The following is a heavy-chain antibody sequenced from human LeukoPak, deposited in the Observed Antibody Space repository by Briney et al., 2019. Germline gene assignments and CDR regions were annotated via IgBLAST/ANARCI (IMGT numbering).Heavy chain of an antibody. CDR1: GITLSNYG. J-gene: IGHJ4*02. D-gene: IGHD3-3*01. V-gene: IGHV3-23*01. Sequence: GGSLRLSCAVSGITLSNYGMSWVRQAPGKGLEWVAGLSGSGGGTNYADSVQGRFTISRDNSENTLYLQMNALRAEDTAVYYCAKHSRGVVNSYIYDYWGQGTLVTVSS. CDR3: AKHSRGVVNSYIYDY. CDR2: LSGSGGGT.